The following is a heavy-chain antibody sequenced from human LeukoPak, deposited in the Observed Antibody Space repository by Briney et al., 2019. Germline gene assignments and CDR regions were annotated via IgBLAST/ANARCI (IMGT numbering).Heavy chain of an antibody. Sequence: GGSLRLSCAVSGFTFRSYGMNWVRQAPGKGLEWVSSISSGSSYIYYADSVKGRFTISRGNAKNSLHLQMNSLRADDTAVYYCARVGAKGGWYFDLWGRGTLVTVSS. CDR3: ARVGAKGGWYFDL. CDR1: GFTFRSYG. D-gene: IGHD3-10*01. CDR2: ISSGSSYI. J-gene: IGHJ2*01. V-gene: IGHV3-21*01.